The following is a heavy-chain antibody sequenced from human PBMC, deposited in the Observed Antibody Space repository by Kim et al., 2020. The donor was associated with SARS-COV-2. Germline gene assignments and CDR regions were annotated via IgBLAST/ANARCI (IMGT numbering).Heavy chain of an antibody. J-gene: IGHJ4*02. CDR1: GGSISSGSYY. Sequence: SETLSLTCTVSGGSISSGSYYWSWIRQPAGKGLEWIGRIYTSGRTNYNPSLKSRATISVDTSKNQFSLKLSSVTAADTAVYYCARTPQRLHYFDYWGQGTLVTVSS. CDR3: ARTPQRLHYFDY. CDR2: IYTSGRT. V-gene: IGHV4-61*02.